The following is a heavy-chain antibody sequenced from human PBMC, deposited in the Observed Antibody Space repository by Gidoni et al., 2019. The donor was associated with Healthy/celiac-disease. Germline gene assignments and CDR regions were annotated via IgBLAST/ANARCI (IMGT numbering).Heavy chain of an antibody. CDR1: GGSISSSSYY. D-gene: IGHD7-27*01. CDR2: ISYRGRT. V-gene: IGHV4-39*01. J-gene: IGHJ3*02. CDR3: ARPHPLERTGDGGGAFDI. Sequence: QLQLQESGPGLVKPSETMSLTCTVPGGSISSSSYYWGWIRQPPGKGLEWIGIISYRGRTYYNPSLKSRVTISVDTSKSQFSLKLSSVTAADTAVYYCARPHPLERTGDGGGAFDIWGQGTMVTVSS.